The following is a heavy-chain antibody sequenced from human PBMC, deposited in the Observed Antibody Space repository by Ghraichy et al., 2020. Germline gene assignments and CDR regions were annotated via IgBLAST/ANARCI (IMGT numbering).Heavy chain of an antibody. Sequence: GGSLRLSCAASGFTFSTYSMNWVRQAPGKGLEWVSSISSRSSYLYYGDSVKGRFTISRDNAKNSLYLQMNSLRAEDTAIYYCARDHTNYDILTGNLDYWGQGTLVTVSS. J-gene: IGHJ4*02. V-gene: IGHV3-21*01. CDR3: ARDHTNYDILTGNLDY. CDR2: ISSRSSYL. D-gene: IGHD3-9*01. CDR1: GFTFSTYS.